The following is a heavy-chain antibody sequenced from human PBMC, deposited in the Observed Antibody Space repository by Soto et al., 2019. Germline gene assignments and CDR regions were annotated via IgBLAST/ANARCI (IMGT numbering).Heavy chain of an antibody. CDR3: ASRSSGWYFDY. J-gene: IGHJ4*02. D-gene: IGHD6-19*01. CDR1: GGSLSGYY. CDR2: INHSGST. V-gene: IGHV4-34*01. Sequence: PSETLSLTCTVSGGSLSGYYWSWIRQPPGKGLEWIGEINHSGSTNYNPSLKSRVTISVDTSKNQFSLKLSSVTAADTAVYYCASRSSGWYFDYWGQGTLVTVSS.